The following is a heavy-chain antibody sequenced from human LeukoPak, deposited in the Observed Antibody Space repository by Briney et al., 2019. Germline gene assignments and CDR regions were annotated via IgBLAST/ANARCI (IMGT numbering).Heavy chain of an antibody. CDR3: AKHGYCSGISCFFDF. Sequence: GGSLRLSCVVSGLTFSNAWMSWVRQASGKGLEWVGRIKSKADGESTDYAAPVKGRFTISRDDSKDTVYLQMNSLRAEDTALYYCAKHGYCSGISCFFDFWGQGTLVTVSS. D-gene: IGHD2-2*03. CDR1: GLTFSNAW. CDR2: IKSKADGEST. V-gene: IGHV3-15*01. J-gene: IGHJ4*02.